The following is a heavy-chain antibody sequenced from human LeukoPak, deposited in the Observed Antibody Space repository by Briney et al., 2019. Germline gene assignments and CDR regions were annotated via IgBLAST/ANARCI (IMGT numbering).Heavy chain of an antibody. Sequence: GGSLRLSRAVSGFTFSNYWMHWVRQAPGKGLVWVSCISSDGSSTNYADSVKGRFSISRDNAKNTLYLQMNSLRAEDTALYYCARPMISVMSLGADFWGQGSLVTVSS. CDR3: ARPMISVMSLGADF. D-gene: IGHD3/OR15-3a*01. CDR1: GFTFSNYW. V-gene: IGHV3-74*01. J-gene: IGHJ4*02. CDR2: ISSDGSST.